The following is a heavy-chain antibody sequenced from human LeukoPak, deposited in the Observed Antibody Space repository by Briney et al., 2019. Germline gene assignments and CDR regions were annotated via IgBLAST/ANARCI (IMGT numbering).Heavy chain of an antibody. Sequence: GASLRLSCAASGFTFSSYAMSWVRQAPGKGLEWVSAISGSGGSTYYADSVKGRFTISRDNSKNTLYLQMNSLRAEDTAVYYCAEEGLFGVVVSYFDYWGQGTLVTVSS. J-gene: IGHJ4*02. D-gene: IGHD3-22*01. CDR1: GFTFSSYA. CDR2: ISGSGGST. CDR3: AEEGLFGVVVSYFDY. V-gene: IGHV3-23*01.